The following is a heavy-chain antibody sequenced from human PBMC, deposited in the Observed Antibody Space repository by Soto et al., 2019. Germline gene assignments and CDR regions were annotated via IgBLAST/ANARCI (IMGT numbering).Heavy chain of an antibody. D-gene: IGHD2-2*01. V-gene: IGHV3-74*01. Sequence: GSLRLSCAASGFTVSSKYMSWVRQAPGKGLEWVSRINSDGSSTSYADSVKGRFTISRDNAKNTLYLQMNSLRAEDTAVYYCARDWGYCISTSCSINYYYYYGMDVWGQGT. CDR3: ARDWGYCISTSCSINYYYYYGMDV. CDR2: INSDGSST. CDR1: GFTVSSKY. J-gene: IGHJ6*02.